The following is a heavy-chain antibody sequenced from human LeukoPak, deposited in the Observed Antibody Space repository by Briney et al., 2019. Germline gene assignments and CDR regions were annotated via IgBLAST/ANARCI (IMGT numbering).Heavy chain of an antibody. Sequence: ASVKVSCKASGYTFTGYYIHWLRQAPGQGLDWMGWINPNSGGTKYAQMFQGRVTMTRDTSIRTAYMELTRLTSDDTAVYYCTRATVNWVQILDSWGQGTLVTVSS. CDR2: INPNSGGT. V-gene: IGHV1-2*02. CDR3: TRATVNWVQILDS. J-gene: IGHJ4*02. D-gene: IGHD7-27*01. CDR1: GYTFTGYY.